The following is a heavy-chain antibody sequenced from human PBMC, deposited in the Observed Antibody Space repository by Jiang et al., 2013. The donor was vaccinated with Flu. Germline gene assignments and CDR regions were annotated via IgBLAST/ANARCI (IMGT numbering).Heavy chain of an antibody. CDR1: YTFTSYA. Sequence: YTFTSYAMNWVRQAPGQGLEWMGWINTNTGNPTYAQGFTGRFVFSLDTSVSTAYLQISSLKAEDTAVYYCARGPWNFWSDYWGQGTLVTVSS. D-gene: IGHD3-3*01. CDR3: ARGPWNFWSDY. J-gene: IGHJ4*02. CDR2: INTNTGNP. V-gene: IGHV7-4-1*02.